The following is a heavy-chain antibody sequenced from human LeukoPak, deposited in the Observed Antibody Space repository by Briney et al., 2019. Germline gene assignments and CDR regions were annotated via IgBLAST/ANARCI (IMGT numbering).Heavy chain of an antibody. CDR3: ARAASGGAGFDY. CDR1: GFTVSSNY. D-gene: IGHD3-3*01. CDR2: IYSGGST. Sequence: GGSLRLSCAASGFTVSSNYMSWVRQAPGKGLEWVSVIYSGGSTYYADSVKCRFTISRDNSKNTLYLQMNSLRAEDTAVYYCARAASGGAGFDYWGQGTLVTVSS. V-gene: IGHV3-66*01. J-gene: IGHJ4*02.